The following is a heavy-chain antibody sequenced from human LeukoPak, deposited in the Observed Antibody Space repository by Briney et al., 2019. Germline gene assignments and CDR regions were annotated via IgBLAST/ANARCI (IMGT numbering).Heavy chain of an antibody. CDR3: ARADHYYDSSGYPLGDI. CDR2: INPSGGST. CDR1: GYTFTSYY. V-gene: IGHV1-46*01. D-gene: IGHD3-22*01. Sequence: ASVKVSCKASGYTFTSYYMHWVRQAPGQGLEWMGIINPSGGSTSYARKFQGRVTMTRDTSTSTVYMELSSLRSEDTAVYYCARADHYYDSSGYPLGDIWGQGTMVTVSS. J-gene: IGHJ3*02.